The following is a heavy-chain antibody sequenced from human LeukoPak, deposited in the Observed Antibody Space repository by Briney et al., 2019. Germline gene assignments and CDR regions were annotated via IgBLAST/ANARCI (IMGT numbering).Heavy chain of an antibody. CDR2: IYPGDSET. CDR3: ASRGISGSD. J-gene: IGHJ1*01. V-gene: IGHV5-51*01. Sequence: GESLKISCEGSGYSFSSYWIGWVRQMPGKGLEWMGIIYPGDSETRYSPSFEGQVTMSADKSNNTAYLQWSSLKASDTAVYYCASRGISGSDWGQGPLVTVSS. CDR1: GYSFSSYW. D-gene: IGHD6-25*01.